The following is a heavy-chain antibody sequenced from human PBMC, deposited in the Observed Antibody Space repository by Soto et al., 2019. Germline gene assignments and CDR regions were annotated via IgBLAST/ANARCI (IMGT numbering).Heavy chain of an antibody. D-gene: IGHD3-22*01. V-gene: IGHV3-48*01. CDR1: GFTFSRYS. J-gene: IGHJ3*01. Sequence: GGSLRLSCGASGFTFSRYSMNWVRQAPGKGLEWVSYIGFATNTIHYTDSVKGRFTISRDNAKNSLYLQMNSLRAEDTAVYYCARDQLYYNGISGRPLNAFAVWGQGTMVTVS. CDR3: ARDQLYYNGISGRPLNAFAV. CDR2: IGFATNTI.